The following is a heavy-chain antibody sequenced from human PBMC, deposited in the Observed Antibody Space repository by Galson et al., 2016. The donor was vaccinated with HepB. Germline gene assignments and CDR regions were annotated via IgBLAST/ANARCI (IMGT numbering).Heavy chain of an antibody. CDR3: AKDGLYYGSGSYGSVDY. CDR2: INTDGSTT. Sequence: SLRLSCAASGFAFSTAWMSWVRQAPGKGLVWVSRINTDGSTTRNADSVKGRFTISRDNSKNTLYLQMNSLRAEDRAVYYCAKDGLYYGSGSYGSVDYWGQGTLVTVSS. CDR1: GFAFSTAW. V-gene: IGHV3-74*01. J-gene: IGHJ4*02. D-gene: IGHD3-10*01.